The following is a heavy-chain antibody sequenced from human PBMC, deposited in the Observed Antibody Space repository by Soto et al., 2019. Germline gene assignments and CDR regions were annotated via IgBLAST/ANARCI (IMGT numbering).Heavy chain of an antibody. D-gene: IGHD6-19*01. V-gene: IGHV4-39*01. Sequence: QLQLQESGPGLVKPSETLSLTCTVSGGSISSSSYHWGWIRQPPGKGLEWIGSIYYSGTTYYNPSLKSRVTISVDTSKNQFSLKLSSVTAADTAVYYCARSISVAMDFWGHGTLVTVSS. J-gene: IGHJ4*01. CDR3: ARSISVAMDF. CDR2: IYYSGTT. CDR1: GGSISSSSYH.